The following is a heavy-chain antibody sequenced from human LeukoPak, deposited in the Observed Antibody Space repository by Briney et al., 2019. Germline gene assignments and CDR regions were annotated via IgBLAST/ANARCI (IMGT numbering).Heavy chain of an antibody. V-gene: IGHV3-48*03. CDR3: AKGHGSGWYGYFDY. J-gene: IGHJ4*02. Sequence: SGGSLRLSCAASGFTFSAYEMSWVRQAPGKGLEWLSYISSSGSTIFYADSVKGRFTISRDNAKNSLYLQMNSLRAEDTAVYYCAKGHGSGWYGYFDYWGQGTLVTVSS. D-gene: IGHD6-19*01. CDR1: GFTFSAYE. CDR2: ISSSGSTI.